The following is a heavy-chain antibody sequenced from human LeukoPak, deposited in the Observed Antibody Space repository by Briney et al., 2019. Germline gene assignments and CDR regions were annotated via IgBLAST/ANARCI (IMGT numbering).Heavy chain of an antibody. CDR2: IRSKANSYAT. J-gene: IGHJ6*02. D-gene: IGHD3-22*01. CDR1: GFTYSGSA. CDR3: TRPQITMIVAPAGGMDV. V-gene: IGHV3-73*01. Sequence: PGGSLRLSCSASGFTYSGSAMHSARQASGKGLEWVGRIRSKANSYATAYAASVKGRFTISRDDSKNTAYLQMNSLKTEDTAVYYCTRPQITMIVAPAGGMDVWGQGTTVTVSS.